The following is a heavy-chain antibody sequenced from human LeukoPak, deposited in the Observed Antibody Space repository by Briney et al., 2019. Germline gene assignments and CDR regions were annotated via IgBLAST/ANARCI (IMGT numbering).Heavy chain of an antibody. CDR1: GGTFSSYA. J-gene: IGHJ4*02. V-gene: IGHV1-69*05. CDR2: IIPIFGTA. D-gene: IGHD3-9*01. Sequence: GSSVKGSCNASGGTFSSYAISWVRQAPGQGLEWMGGIIPIFGTANYAQKFQGRVTITTDESTSTAYMELSSLRSEDTVVYYCARGALRYFDWLSGYWGQGTLVTVSS. CDR3: ARGALRYFDWLSGY.